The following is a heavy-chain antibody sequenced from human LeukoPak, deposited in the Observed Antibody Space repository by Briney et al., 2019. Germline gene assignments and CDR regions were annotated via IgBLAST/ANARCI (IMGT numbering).Heavy chain of an antibody. Sequence: GGALRLSCAASGFTVSSNYMSWDRQAPEKGLEWVSVIYSGGSTYYADSVKGRFTISRDTSKNTLYLQMNSLRAEDTAMYYCARDGRNELGAFDYWGQGTLVTVSS. V-gene: IGHV3-53*01. J-gene: IGHJ4*02. CDR2: IYSGGST. CDR1: GFTVSSNY. D-gene: IGHD7-27*01. CDR3: ARDGRNELGAFDY.